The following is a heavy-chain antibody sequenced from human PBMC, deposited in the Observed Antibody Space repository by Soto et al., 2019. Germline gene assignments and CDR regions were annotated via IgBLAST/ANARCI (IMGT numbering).Heavy chain of an antibody. CDR1: GGSFSGYY. Sequence: SETLSLTCALYGGSFSGYYWSWIRQPPGKGLEWIGEINHRGSTNYNPSLKSRVTIAVDTSKNPFSLKLSPVTAADTAVYYCASGWELRPRSHLNQQFYCCIDLWGKVTTVTVCS. CDR3: ASGWELRPRSHLNQQFYCCIDL. J-gene: IGHJ6*03. D-gene: IGHD1-7*01. V-gene: IGHV4-34*01. CDR2: INHRGST.